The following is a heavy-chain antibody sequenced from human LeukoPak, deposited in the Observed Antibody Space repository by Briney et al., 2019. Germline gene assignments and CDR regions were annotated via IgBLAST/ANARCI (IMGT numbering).Heavy chain of an antibody. Sequence: GGSLRLSCAASGFTFSSYAMSWVRQAPGKGLEWVSAISGSGGGTYYADSVKGRFTISRDNAENSLFLQMNSLRAEDTAVYYCARVRGVPYYFDSWGPGTLVSVSS. D-gene: IGHD3-10*01. V-gene: IGHV3-23*01. CDR2: ISGSGGGT. J-gene: IGHJ4*02. CDR1: GFTFSSYA. CDR3: ARVRGVPYYFDS.